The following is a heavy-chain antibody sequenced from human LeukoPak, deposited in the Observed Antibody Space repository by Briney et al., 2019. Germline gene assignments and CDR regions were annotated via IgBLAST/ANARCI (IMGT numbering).Heavy chain of an antibody. CDR1: GFAFSSYT. J-gene: IGHJ4*02. V-gene: IGHV3-21*01. Sequence: GGSLRLSWAASGFAFSSYTMNWVRQAPGEGLEWVSFISGTSSSIYYADSVKGRFTISRDNAKNSLYLQMNSLRAEDTAVYYCARGGILHWGQGTLVTVSS. D-gene: IGHD2-15*01. CDR3: ARGGILH. CDR2: ISGTSSSI.